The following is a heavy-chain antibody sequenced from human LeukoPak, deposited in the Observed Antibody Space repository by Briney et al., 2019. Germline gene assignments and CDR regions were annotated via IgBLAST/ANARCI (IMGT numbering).Heavy chain of an antibody. CDR3: AKDPLGVVVPAAYFDY. CDR1: GFTFSSYA. V-gene: IGHV3-23*01. Sequence: GGSLRPSCAASGFTFSSYAMSWVRQAPGKGLEWVSAISGSGGSTYYADSVKGRFTISRDNSKNTLYLQMNSLRAEDTAVYYCAKDPLGVVVPAAYFDYWGQGTLVTVSS. D-gene: IGHD2-2*01. CDR2: ISGSGGST. J-gene: IGHJ4*02.